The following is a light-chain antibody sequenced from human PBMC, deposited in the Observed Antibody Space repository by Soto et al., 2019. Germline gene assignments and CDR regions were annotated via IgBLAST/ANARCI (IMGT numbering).Light chain of an antibody. J-gene: IGKJ2*01. CDR2: SAS. Sequence: DIQMTQSPASLSASVGDRVTITCRASQTISSYLNWYQQKPGAAPKLLIYSASTLQTGVPSRFSGSGFGTDYTLTISSLQPADFAIYYCQQTFRTPHPFGQGTKVDIK. CDR1: QTISSY. V-gene: IGKV1-39*01. CDR3: QQTFRTPHP.